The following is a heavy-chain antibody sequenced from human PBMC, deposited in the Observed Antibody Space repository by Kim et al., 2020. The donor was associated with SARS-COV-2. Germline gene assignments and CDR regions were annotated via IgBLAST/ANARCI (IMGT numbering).Heavy chain of an antibody. CDR2: ISGSGGST. J-gene: IGHJ5*02. CDR1: GFTFSSYA. CDR3: AKVLGLNWNPHWFDP. Sequence: GGSLRLSCAASGFTFSSYAMSWVRQAPGKGLEWVSAISGSGGSTYYADSVKGRFTISRDNSKNTLYLQMNSLRAEDTAVYYCAKVLGLNWNPHWFDPWGQGTLVTVSS. D-gene: IGHD1-1*01. V-gene: IGHV3-23*01.